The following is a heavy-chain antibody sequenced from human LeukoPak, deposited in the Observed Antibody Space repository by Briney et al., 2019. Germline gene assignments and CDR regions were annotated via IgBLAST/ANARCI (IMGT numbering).Heavy chain of an antibody. CDR1: GGSFSGYY. V-gene: IGHV4-34*01. D-gene: IGHD6-6*01. Sequence: SETLSLTCAVYGGSFSGYYWSWIRQPPGKGLEWIGEINHSGSTNYNPSLKCRVTISVDTSKNQFSLKLSSVTAADTAVYYCARGPRIAARPLDYWGQGTLVTVSS. CDR2: INHSGST. J-gene: IGHJ4*02. CDR3: ARGPRIAARPLDY.